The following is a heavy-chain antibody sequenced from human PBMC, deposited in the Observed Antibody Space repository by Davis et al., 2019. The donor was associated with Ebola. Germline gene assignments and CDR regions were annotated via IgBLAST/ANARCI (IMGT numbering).Heavy chain of an antibody. Sequence: SVKVSCKASGGTFSSYAISWVRQAPGQGLEWMGRVIPILGIANYAQKFQGRVTITADKSTSTAYMELSSLRSEDTAMYYCARGDGYNYFDSWGQGTLVTVSS. CDR3: ARGDGYNYFDS. CDR2: VIPILGIA. D-gene: IGHD5-24*01. V-gene: IGHV1-69*04. CDR1: GGTFSSYA. J-gene: IGHJ4*02.